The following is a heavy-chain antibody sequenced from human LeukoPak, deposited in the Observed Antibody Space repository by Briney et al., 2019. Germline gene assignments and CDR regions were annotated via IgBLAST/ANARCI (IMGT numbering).Heavy chain of an antibody. CDR1: GGSVSSGSYY. J-gene: IGHJ4*02. D-gene: IGHD2-2*01. Sequence: SETLSLTCTDSGGSVSSGSYYWSWIRQPPGKGLEWIGYIYYSGSTNYNPSLKSRVTISVDTSKNQFSLKLSSVTAADTAVYYCARYYCSSTSCYDDYFDYWGQGTLVTVSS. V-gene: IGHV4-61*01. CDR3: ARYYCSSTSCYDDYFDY. CDR2: IYYSGST.